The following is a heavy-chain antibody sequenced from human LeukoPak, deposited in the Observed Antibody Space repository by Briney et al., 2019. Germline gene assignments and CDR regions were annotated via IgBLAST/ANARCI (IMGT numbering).Heavy chain of an antibody. V-gene: IGHV3-23*01. J-gene: IGHJ5*02. CDR1: GFTFSTYA. Sequence: PGGSLRLSCAASGFTFSTYAMNWVRQAPGEGLEWVSNISASSERTYYADSVKGRFTISRDSSKDTVYLQMDSLRAEDAAVYYCAKGSDYNLYFDHWGQGALVTVSS. CDR2: ISASSERT. D-gene: IGHD1-26*01. CDR3: AKGSDYNLYFDH.